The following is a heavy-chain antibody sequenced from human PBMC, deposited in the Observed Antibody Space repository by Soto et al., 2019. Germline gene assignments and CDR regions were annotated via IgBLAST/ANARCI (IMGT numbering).Heavy chain of an antibody. CDR2: MHSDVTT. V-gene: IGHV3-53*01. Sequence: ESGGGLIQPGGSLRLSCAASGFSVTANSMSWVRQAPGKGLEWVSVMHSDVTTYYADSVKGRFIISRDNSKNTLYLQMSKLRGEDTARYFCARQLSGSWYNWFDPWGQGTLVTVSS. J-gene: IGHJ5*02. CDR1: GFSVTANS. D-gene: IGHD6-13*01. CDR3: ARQLSGSWYNWFDP.